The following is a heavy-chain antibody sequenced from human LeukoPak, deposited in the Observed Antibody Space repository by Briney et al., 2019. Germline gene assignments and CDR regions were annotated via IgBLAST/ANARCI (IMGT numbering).Heavy chain of an antibody. Sequence: GGSLRLSCAASGFTVSSNYMTWVRQAPGKGLEWVSVIYSGGGTYYADSVKGRFTISRDNFKNTLYLQMNSLTVEDTAIYYCAKGSISGVVLVPATCAPNDYWGQGTLVTVSS. D-gene: IGHD2-15*01. V-gene: IGHV3-53*01. CDR3: AKGSISGVVLVPATCAPNDY. J-gene: IGHJ4*02. CDR2: IYSGGGT. CDR1: GFTVSSNY.